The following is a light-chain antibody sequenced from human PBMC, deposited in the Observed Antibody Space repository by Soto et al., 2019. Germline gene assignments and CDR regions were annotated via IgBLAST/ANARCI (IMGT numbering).Light chain of an antibody. CDR1: SSNIGGNS. J-gene: IGLJ1*01. Sequence: QSVLTQPPSVSAAPGQKVTISCSGSSSNIGGNSVSWYQQLPGNAPKLLIYDDNKRPSGIPDRFSGSKSGTSATLGITGFQNGDEADYYCGSWDSRLSAYGFGTGTKGTV. V-gene: IGLV1-51*01. CDR3: GSWDSRLSAYG. CDR2: DDN.